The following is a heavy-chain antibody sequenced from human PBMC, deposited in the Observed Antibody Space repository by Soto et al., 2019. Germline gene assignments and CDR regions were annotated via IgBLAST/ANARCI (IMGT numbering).Heavy chain of an antibody. CDR1: GGSFSGYY. D-gene: IGHD3-10*01. J-gene: IGHJ5*02. Sequence: TSETLSLTCAVYGGSFSGYYWSWIRQPPGKGLEWIGEINHSGSTNYNPSLKSRVTISVDTSKNQFSLKLSSVTAADTAVYYCARGPSMGWFDPWGQGTLVT. CDR3: ARGPSMGWFDP. CDR2: INHSGST. V-gene: IGHV4-34*01.